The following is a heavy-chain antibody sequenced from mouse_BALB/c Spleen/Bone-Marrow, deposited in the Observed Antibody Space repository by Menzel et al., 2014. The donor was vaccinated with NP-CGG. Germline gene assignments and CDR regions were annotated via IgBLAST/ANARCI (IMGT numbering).Heavy chain of an antibody. CDR1: GFDFSRYW. J-gene: IGHJ3*01. D-gene: IGHD1-1*01. Sequence: DVKLVGSGGGPVQPGGSLKLSCAALGFDFSRYWMSWVRQAPGKGLKWIGEINPDSSTINYTPSLKDKFIISRDNAKNTLYLQMSTVRSEDTALYYCARLSYYGRFAYWGQGTLVTVSA. CDR2: INPDSSTI. V-gene: IGHV4-1*02. CDR3: ARLSYYGRFAY.